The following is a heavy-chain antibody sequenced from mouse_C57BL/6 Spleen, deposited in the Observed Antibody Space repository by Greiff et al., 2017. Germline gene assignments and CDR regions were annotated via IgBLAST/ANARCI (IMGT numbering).Heavy chain of an antibody. D-gene: IGHD4-1*01. CDR3: ARSVTGTSRYFDY. V-gene: IGHV5-17*01. CDR1: GFTFSDYG. J-gene: IGHJ2*01. CDR2: ISSGSSTI. Sequence: EVKLMESGGGLVKPGGSLKLSCAASGFTFSDYGMHWVRQAPEKGLEWVAYISSGSSTIDYADTVKGRFTISRDNAKNTLFLQMTSLRSEDTAMYYCARSVTGTSRYFDYWGQGTTLTVSS.